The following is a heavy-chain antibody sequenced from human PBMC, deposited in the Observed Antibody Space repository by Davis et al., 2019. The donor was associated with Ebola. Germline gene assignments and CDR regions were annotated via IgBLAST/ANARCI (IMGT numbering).Heavy chain of an antibody. CDR3: ARDQRVAVAGTPWTLYYYYGMDV. J-gene: IGHJ6*02. CDR1: GFTVSSNY. CDR2: IYSGGST. V-gene: IGHV3-66*01. Sequence: GGSLRLSCAASGFTVSSNYMSWVRQAPGKGLEWVSVIYSGGSTYYADSVKGRFTISRDNSKNTLYLQMNSLRAEDTAVYYCARDQRVAVAGTPWTLYYYYGMDVWGQGTTVTVSS. D-gene: IGHD6-19*01.